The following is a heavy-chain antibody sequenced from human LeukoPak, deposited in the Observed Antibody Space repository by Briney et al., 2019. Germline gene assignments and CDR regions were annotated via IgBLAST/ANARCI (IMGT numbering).Heavy chain of an antibody. J-gene: IGHJ5*02. Sequence: PSETLSLTCTVSGGSISSSSYYWVWIRQPPGKGLEWIGSIDYSGSTYYNPSLQSRVTIPVDTSKNQFSLKLSSVTAADTAVYYCARQEMAAAGPNWFGPWGQGTLVTVSS. CDR3: ARQEMAAAGPNWFGP. CDR2: IDYSGST. CDR1: GGSISSSSYY. D-gene: IGHD6-13*01. V-gene: IGHV4-39*01.